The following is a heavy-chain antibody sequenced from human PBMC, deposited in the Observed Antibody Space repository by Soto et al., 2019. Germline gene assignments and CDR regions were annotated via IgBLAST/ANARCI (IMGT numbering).Heavy chain of an antibody. CDR3: ARSGVRSSSWYGDIYYYYGMDV. Sequence: SETLSLTCTVSGGSISSSSYYWGWIRQPPGKGLEWIGSIYYSGSTYYNPSLKSRVTISVDTPKNQFSLKLSSVTAADTAVYYCARSGVRSSSWYGDIYYYYGMDVWGQGTTVTVSS. D-gene: IGHD6-13*01. CDR2: IYYSGST. J-gene: IGHJ6*02. V-gene: IGHV4-39*01. CDR1: GGSISSSSYY.